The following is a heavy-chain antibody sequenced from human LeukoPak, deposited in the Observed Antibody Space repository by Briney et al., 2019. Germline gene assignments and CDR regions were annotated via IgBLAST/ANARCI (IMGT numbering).Heavy chain of an antibody. CDR3: ARDRRSLLWLADY. Sequence: GGSLRLSCAASGFTFSSYWMSWVRQAPGKGLEWMANIKQDGSEKYYVDSVKGRFTISRDNAKNSLYLQMNSLRAEDTAVYYCARDRRSLLWLADYWGQGTLVTVSS. CDR1: GFTFSSYW. V-gene: IGHV3-7*01. D-gene: IGHD3-10*01. CDR2: IKQDGSEK. J-gene: IGHJ4*02.